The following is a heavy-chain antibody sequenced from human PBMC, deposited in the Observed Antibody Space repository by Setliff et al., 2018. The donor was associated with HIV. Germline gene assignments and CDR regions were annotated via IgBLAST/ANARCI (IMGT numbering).Heavy chain of an antibody. Sequence: GASVKVSCKSSGGTFSNYAFSWVRQAPAQGLEWMGGVNPIFDKTTYAQKFQGRVTITADEATNTVFMELSNLRSDDTAVYYCARDRPNQQYFEFYSFYYMELWGKGTTVTVSS. D-gene: IGHD2-2*01. CDR2: VNPIFDKT. CDR1: GGTFSNYA. CDR3: ARDRPNQQYFEFYSFYYMEL. J-gene: IGHJ6*03. V-gene: IGHV1-69*13.